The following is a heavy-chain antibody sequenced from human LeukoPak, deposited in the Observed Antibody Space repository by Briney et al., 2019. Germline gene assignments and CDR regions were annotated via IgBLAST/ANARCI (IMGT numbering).Heavy chain of an antibody. CDR2: IYYSGST. CDR1: GGSISSSSYY. V-gene: IGHV4-39*07. Sequence: SETLSLTCTVSGGSISSSSYYWGWIRQPPGKGLEWIGRIYYSGSTYYNPSLKSRVTISVDTSKNQFSLKLSSVTAEDTAVYYCARAPDCSGDSCYHSRYYYYYYYMDVWGKGTTVTVSS. D-gene: IGHD2-15*01. J-gene: IGHJ6*03. CDR3: ARAPDCSGDSCYHSRYYYYYYYMDV.